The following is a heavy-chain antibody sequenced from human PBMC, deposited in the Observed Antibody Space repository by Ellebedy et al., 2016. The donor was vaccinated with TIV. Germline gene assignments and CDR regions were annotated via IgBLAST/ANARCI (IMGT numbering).Heavy chain of an antibody. D-gene: IGHD3-10*01. J-gene: IGHJ4*02. Sequence: ASVKVSCKASGYTFTSYYMHWVRQAPGQGLEWMGWINPNSGGTNYAQKFQGRVTMTRDTSISTAYMELSRLRSDDTAVYYCARDHVYYGSGSSTDYWGQGTLVTVSS. V-gene: IGHV1-2*02. CDR3: ARDHVYYGSGSSTDY. CDR2: INPNSGGT. CDR1: GYTFTSYY.